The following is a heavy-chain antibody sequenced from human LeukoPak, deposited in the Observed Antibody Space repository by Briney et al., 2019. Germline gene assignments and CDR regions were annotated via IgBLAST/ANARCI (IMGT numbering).Heavy chain of an antibody. CDR1: GFTFDEYG. CDR3: ARDSFSGSSLDY. D-gene: IGHD1-26*01. CDR2: INWDGGST. V-gene: IGHV3-20*04. J-gene: IGHJ4*02. Sequence: GGSLRLSCAASGFTFDEYGMSWVRQAPGKGLEWVSSINWDGGSTAYTDSVQGRFTISRDNAKNSLHLQMKSLRAEDTALYYCARDSFSGSSLDYWGQGTLVTVSS.